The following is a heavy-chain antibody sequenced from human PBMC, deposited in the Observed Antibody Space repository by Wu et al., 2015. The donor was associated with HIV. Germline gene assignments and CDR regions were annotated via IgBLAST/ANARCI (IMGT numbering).Heavy chain of an antibody. CDR2: INPNSGGT. CDR3: ARNLNWWELYFDY. CDR1: GGTFSSYA. Sequence: QVQLVQSGAEVKKPGSSVKVSCKASGGTFSSYAISWVRQAPGQGLEWMGRINPNSGGTNYAQKFQGRVTMTRDTSISTAYMELSRLRSDDTAVYYCARNLNWWELYFDYWGQGTLVTGLL. J-gene: IGHJ4*02. D-gene: IGHD1-26*01. V-gene: IGHV1-2*02.